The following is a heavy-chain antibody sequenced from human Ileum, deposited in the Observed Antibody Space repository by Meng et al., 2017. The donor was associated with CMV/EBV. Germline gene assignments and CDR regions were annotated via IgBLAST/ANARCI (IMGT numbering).Heavy chain of an antibody. D-gene: IGHD3-22*01. CDR3: ARVRTMIVPHPQGDWFDP. Sequence: GSFSGYYWSWIRQPPGKGLEWIGEINHSGSTNYNPSLKSRVTISVDTSKNQFSLKLSSVTAADTAVYYCARVRTMIVPHPQGDWFDPWGQGTLVTVSS. CDR2: INHSGST. V-gene: IGHV4-34*01. CDR1: GSFSGYY. J-gene: IGHJ5*02.